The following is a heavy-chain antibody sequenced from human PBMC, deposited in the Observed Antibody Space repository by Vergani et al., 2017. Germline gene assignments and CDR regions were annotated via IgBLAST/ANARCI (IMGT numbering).Heavy chain of an antibody. D-gene: IGHD2-2*02. CDR3: VKDSGYGSSTSCYTGTVTED. CDR1: GFTFSSYA. V-gene: IGHV3-64D*06. J-gene: IGHJ4*02. Sequence: EVQLVESGGGLVQPGGSLRLSCSASGFTFSSYAMHWVRQAPGKGLEYVSAISSNGGSTYYADSVKGRFTISRDNSKNTLYFQMSSMRAEDTAVYYCVKDSGYGSSTSCYTGTVTEDWGQGTLVTGSS. CDR2: ISSNGGST.